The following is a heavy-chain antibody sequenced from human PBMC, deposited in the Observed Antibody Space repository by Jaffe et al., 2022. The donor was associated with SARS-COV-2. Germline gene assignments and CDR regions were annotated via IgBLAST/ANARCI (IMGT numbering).Heavy chain of an antibody. J-gene: IGHJ6*02. CDR3: ARVKARPNYGDYDWGDYYGMDV. V-gene: IGHV4-34*01. D-gene: IGHD4-17*01. Sequence: QVQLQQWGAGLLKPSETLSLTCAVYGGSFSGYYWSWIRQPPGKGLEWIGEINHSGSTNYNPSLKSRVTISVDTSKNQFSLKLSSVTAADTAVYYCARVKARPNYGDYDWGDYYGMDVWGQGTTVTVSS. CDR2: INHSGST. CDR1: GGSFSGYY.